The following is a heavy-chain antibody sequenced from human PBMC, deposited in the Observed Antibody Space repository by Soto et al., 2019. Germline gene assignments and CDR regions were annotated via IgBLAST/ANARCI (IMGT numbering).Heavy chain of an antibody. V-gene: IGHV1-18*01. J-gene: IGHJ4*02. CDR3: ARDDYGGKVGGY. Sequence: QVQLVQSGAEVKKPGASVKVSCKASGYTFTSYGISWVRQAPGQGLEWMGWISAYNGNTNYAQKLQGRVTMTTDPSTSKAYLELRSLRSDDTAVDYCARDDYGGKVGGYWGQGTLVTVSS. CDR2: ISAYNGNT. CDR1: GYTFTSYG. D-gene: IGHD4-17*01.